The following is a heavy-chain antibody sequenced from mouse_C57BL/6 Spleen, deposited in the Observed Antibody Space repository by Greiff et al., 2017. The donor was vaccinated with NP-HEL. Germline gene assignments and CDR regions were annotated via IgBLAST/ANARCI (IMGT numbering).Heavy chain of an antibody. J-gene: IGHJ2*01. CDR1: GFNIKDYY. CDR2: IDPEDGET. D-gene: IGHD4-1*01. V-gene: IGHV14-2*01. CDR3: ARSLANWEEDY. Sequence: EVQLQQSGAELVKPGASVKLSCTASGFNIKDYYMHWVKQRPEQGLEWIGRIDPEDGETKYAPKFQGQATITADTSSNTAYLQHSSLTSEDTAVYYGARSLANWEEDYWGQGTTLTVSS.